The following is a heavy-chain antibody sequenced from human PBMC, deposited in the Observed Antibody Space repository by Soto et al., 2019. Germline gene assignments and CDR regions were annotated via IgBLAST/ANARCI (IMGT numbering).Heavy chain of an antibody. CDR1: GFTFSSYW. Sequence: EVQLVESGGGLVQPGGSLRLSCAASGFTFSSYWMSWVRQAPGKGLEWVANIKQDGSEKYYVDSVKGRFTISRDNAKNSLYLQMNSLRAEDTAVYYCARDPHLHYYDSSGSYYYGMDVWGQGTTVTVSS. CDR2: IKQDGSEK. CDR3: ARDPHLHYYDSSGSYYYGMDV. J-gene: IGHJ6*02. V-gene: IGHV3-7*01. D-gene: IGHD3-22*01.